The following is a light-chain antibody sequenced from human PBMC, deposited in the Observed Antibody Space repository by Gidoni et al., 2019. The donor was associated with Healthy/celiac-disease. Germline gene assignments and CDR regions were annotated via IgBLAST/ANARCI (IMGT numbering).Light chain of an antibody. CDR1: QNIMSY. J-gene: IGKJ3*01. Sequence: DLPLTPSPAPLSASVGGRATITCRASQNIMSYLNWYQQKPGKAPTLLIYAASTLQSGVPSRFSGSGSWTEFTLSITSLQPADFATYYCQQIFSSPPFTFGPGTKVDV. V-gene: IGKV1-39*01. CDR3: QQIFSSPPFT. CDR2: AAS.